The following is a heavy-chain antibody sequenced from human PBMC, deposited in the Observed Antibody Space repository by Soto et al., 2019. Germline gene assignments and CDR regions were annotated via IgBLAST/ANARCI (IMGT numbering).Heavy chain of an antibody. J-gene: IGHJ4*02. CDR2: IYHGGST. V-gene: IGHV4-38-2*01. CDR1: GYSISSGYY. Sequence: PSETLSLTCAVSGYSISSGYYWGCLRQPPGKGLEWIGSIYHGGSTYYNPSLATRVTFHVDTSKNQFSLTLYSVTAADTAVYYCARITGRHLDYWGQGILVTVSS. CDR3: ARITGRHLDY. D-gene: IGHD1-20*01.